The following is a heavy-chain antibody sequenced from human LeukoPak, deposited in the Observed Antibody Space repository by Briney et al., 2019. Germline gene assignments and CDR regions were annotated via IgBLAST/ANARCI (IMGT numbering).Heavy chain of an antibody. Sequence: GGSLRLSCAASGFTFSILAMHWVRQAPGKGLEWVAVIWYDGSNKYYADSVKGRFAISRDNSKNTLYLQMNSLRAEDTAVYYCARDRHYYDDAFDIWGQGTMVTVSS. J-gene: IGHJ3*02. CDR3: ARDRHYYDDAFDI. D-gene: IGHD3-22*01. CDR2: IWYDGSNK. V-gene: IGHV3-33*08. CDR1: GFTFSILA.